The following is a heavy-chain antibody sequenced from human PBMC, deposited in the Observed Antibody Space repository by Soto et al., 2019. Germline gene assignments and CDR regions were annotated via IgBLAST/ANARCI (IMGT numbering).Heavy chain of an antibody. J-gene: IGHJ6*02. CDR3: ARDGPHPMMSRYYGMDV. V-gene: IGHV4-4*02. Sequence: QVQLQESGPGLVKPSGTLSLTCAVSGGSISSSNWWSWVRQPPGKGLEWIGEIYHSGSTNYNPSLKSRVTISVDKSKNQFSLKLSSETAADTAVYYCARDGPHPMMSRYYGMDVWGQGTTVTVSS. CDR2: IYHSGST. D-gene: IGHD3-16*01. CDR1: GGSISSSNW.